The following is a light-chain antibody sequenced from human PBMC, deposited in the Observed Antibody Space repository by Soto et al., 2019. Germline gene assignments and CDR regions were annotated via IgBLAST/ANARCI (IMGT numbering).Light chain of an antibody. CDR1: QNIKTW. V-gene: IGKV1-12*01. J-gene: IGKJ3*01. Sequence: DIQITQSPSSVSASVGDRVTVTCRASQNIKTWLAWYRQKPGKAPNLLIFGASTLQSGVPSRFSGSGSGTEFTLTIDSLQPEDCGTYYGQQGNSFPFTFGPGTRVD. CDR3: QQGNSFPFT. CDR2: GAS.